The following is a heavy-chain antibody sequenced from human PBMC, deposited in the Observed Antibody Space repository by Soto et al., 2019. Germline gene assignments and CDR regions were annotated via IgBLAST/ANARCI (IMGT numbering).Heavy chain of an antibody. CDR1: GFTFASSA. CDR2: IVVGSGNT. J-gene: IGHJ4*02. Sequence: ASVKVSCKASGFTFASSAVQWVRQARGQRLEWIGWIVVGSGNTNYAQKFQERVTITRDMSTSTAYMELSSLRSEDTAVYYCAADGLAARPPYYFDYWGQGTLVTVSS. V-gene: IGHV1-58*01. D-gene: IGHD6-6*01. CDR3: AADGLAARPPYYFDY.